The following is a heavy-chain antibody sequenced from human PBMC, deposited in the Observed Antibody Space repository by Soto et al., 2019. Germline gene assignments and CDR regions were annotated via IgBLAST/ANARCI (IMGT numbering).Heavy chain of an antibody. Sequence: GSLLLSCAASRFTFSDYAMSWVRQAPGKGLEWVSTISGSGGSTYYADSVKGRFTISRDNSKNTLYLQMNSLRAEDTALYHCAKDPQTYYFDSTGYSYAPLYAYWGRGTLVTVSS. CDR3: AKDPQTYYFDSTGYSYAPLYAY. V-gene: IGHV3-23*01. J-gene: IGHJ4*02. CDR1: RFTFSDYA. D-gene: IGHD3-22*01. CDR2: ISGSGGST.